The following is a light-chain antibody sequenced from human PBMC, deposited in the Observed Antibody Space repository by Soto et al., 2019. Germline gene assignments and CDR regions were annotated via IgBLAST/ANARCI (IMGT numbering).Light chain of an antibody. CDR2: GAS. CDR3: QQYGSSGT. V-gene: IGKV3-20*01. J-gene: IGKJ1*01. CDR1: QSVSSN. Sequence: EIVMTQSPATLSLSPGGRATLSCRASQSVSSNLAWYQQKPGQAPRLLIYGASNRATGIPDRFSGSGSGTDFTLTISRLEPEDFAVYYCQQYGSSGTFGQGTKVDIK.